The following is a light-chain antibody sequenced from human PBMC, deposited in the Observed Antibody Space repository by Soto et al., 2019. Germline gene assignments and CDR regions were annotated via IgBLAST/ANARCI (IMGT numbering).Light chain of an antibody. Sequence: EIVLTQSPATLSLSPGERATLSCRASQSVSSYLAWYQQKPGQAPRLLIYDASNRATGIPARFSGSGSGTVFTLTISSLEPEDFAVYYCQQRSNWPPITFGQWTRLEIK. CDR3: QQRSNWPPIT. CDR1: QSVSSY. CDR2: DAS. V-gene: IGKV3-11*01. J-gene: IGKJ5*01.